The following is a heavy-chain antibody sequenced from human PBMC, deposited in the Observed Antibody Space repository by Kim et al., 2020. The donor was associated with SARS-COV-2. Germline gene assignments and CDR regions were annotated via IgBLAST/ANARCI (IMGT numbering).Heavy chain of an antibody. Sequence: SETLSLTCAVYGGSFSGYYWSWIRQPPGKGLEWIGEINHSGSTNYNPSLKSRVTISVDTSKNQFSLKLSSVTAADTAVYYCARGPKYYYEDAFDIWGQGTMVTVSS. D-gene: IGHD3-22*01. CDR2: INHSGST. V-gene: IGHV4-34*01. CDR1: GGSFSGYY. J-gene: IGHJ3*02. CDR3: ARGPKYYYEDAFDI.